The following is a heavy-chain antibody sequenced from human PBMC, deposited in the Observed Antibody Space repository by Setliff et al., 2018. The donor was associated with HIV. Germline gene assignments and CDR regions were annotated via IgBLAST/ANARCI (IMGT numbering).Heavy chain of an antibody. CDR1: GGSISSGTYY. D-gene: IGHD3-9*01. V-gene: IGHV4-61*09. Sequence: SETLSLTCTVSGGSISSGTYYWSWIRQPAGKGLEWIGHIYTSGNTNYNPSLKSRVTISVDTSKNQFSLKLTSVTAADTAVYYCARDQPQDYDSLTGYYTGRYFDYWGRGTLVTVSS. CDR3: ARDQPQDYDSLTGYYTGRYFDY. J-gene: IGHJ4*02. CDR2: IYTSGNT.